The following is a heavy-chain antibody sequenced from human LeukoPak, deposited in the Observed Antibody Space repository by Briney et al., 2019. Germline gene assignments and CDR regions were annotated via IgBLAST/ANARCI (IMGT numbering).Heavy chain of an antibody. Sequence: PGGSLRLSCTTSGFSFSNFGMHWVRQAPDKGLEWLAFIRYDGSNEYSADPVKGRFTISRDNSRNTLFLQMDSLRSEDTAVYYCARDLGIFGDFDYWGQGTLVIVSS. CDR2: IRYDGSNE. CDR3: ARDLGIFGDFDY. J-gene: IGHJ4*02. CDR1: GFSFSNFG. D-gene: IGHD3-3*01. V-gene: IGHV3-30*02.